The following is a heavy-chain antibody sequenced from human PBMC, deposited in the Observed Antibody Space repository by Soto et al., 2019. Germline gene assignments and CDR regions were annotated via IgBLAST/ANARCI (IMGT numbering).Heavy chain of an antibody. Sequence: GGSLRLSCAASGFTFSNYGMHWVRQAPGKGLEWVAAMLLDETNKYYTDSVKGRFTISRDNSKNTLYLQMNGLRVEDTAIYYCSKDIKWAPAGSGGYWGQGTPVTVSS. CDR2: MLLDETNK. CDR1: GFTFSNYG. J-gene: IGHJ4*02. CDR3: SKDIKWAPAGSGGY. D-gene: IGHD2-15*01. V-gene: IGHV3-30*18.